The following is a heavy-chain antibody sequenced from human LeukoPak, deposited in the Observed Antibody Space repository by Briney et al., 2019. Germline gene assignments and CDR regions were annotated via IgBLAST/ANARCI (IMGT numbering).Heavy chain of an antibody. CDR3: ATCASGYSGYDYNY. V-gene: IGHV1-24*01. D-gene: IGHD5-12*01. Sequence: ASVKVSCKVSGYTLTELSMHWVRQAPGKGLEWMGGFDPEDGETIYAQKFQGRVTMTEDTSTDTAYMELSSLRSEDTAVYYCATCASGYSGYDYNYWGQGTLVTVSS. CDR1: GYTLTELS. J-gene: IGHJ4*02. CDR2: FDPEDGET.